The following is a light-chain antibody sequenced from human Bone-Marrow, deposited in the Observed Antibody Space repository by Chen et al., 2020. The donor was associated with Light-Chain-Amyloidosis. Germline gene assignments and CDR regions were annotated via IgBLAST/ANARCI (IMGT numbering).Light chain of an antibody. Sequence: QSALTQPPSASGSPGQSVTISCTGTSSDVGGYNYVSWYQHHPGKAPKRMIYAVSNRPSGVPDRFSGSKSGSTASLTVSGLQAEDEADYYCSSYAGSNNLVFGRGTKLTVL. V-gene: IGLV2-8*01. CDR3: SSYAGSNNLV. J-gene: IGLJ3*02. CDR1: SSDVGGYNY. CDR2: AVS.